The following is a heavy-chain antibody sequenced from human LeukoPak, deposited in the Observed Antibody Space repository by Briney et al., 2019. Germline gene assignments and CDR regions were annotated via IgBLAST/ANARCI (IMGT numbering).Heavy chain of an antibody. CDR3: ANDDYYDSSGQLDAFDI. Sequence: GSLRLSCAASGFTFSSYSMNWVRQAPGKGLEWVSSISSSSYIYYADSVKGRFTISRDNAKNTLYLQMNSLRVEDTAVYYCANDDYYDSSGQLDAFDIWGQGTMVTVSS. CDR2: ISSSSYI. J-gene: IGHJ3*02. CDR1: GFTFSSYS. D-gene: IGHD3-22*01. V-gene: IGHV3-21*04.